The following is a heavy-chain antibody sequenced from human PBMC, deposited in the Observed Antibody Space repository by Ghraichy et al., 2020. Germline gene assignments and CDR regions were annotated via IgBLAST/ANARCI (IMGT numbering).Heavy chain of an antibody. J-gene: IGHJ4*02. D-gene: IGHD2-2*01. CDR1: GFTFGDYA. CDR3: TRDPFNSEIGYCSSTSCFFDY. Sequence: GESLNISCTASGFTFGDYAMSWFRQAPGKGLEWVGFIRSKAYGGTTEYAASVKGRFTISRDDSKSIAYLQMNSLKTEDTAVYYCTRDPFNSEIGYCSSTSCFFDYWGQGTLVTVSS. V-gene: IGHV3-49*03. CDR2: IRSKAYGGTT.